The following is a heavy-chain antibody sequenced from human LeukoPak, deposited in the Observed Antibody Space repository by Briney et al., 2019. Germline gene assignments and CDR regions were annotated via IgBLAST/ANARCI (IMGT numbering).Heavy chain of an antibody. CDR2: THHSGTT. V-gene: IGHV4-59*08. J-gene: IGHJ3*02. D-gene: IGHD6-25*01. CDR1: GVSIGGYY. CDR3: ARHSADRAFDI. Sequence: KPSETLSLTCAVAGVSIGGYYWSWLRPPPGKGQEWLGYTHHSGTTNYNPSVGSRLTTSVDTSRKQVSLKLSSLTAADTAVYYCARHSADRAFDIWGQGTMVTVSS.